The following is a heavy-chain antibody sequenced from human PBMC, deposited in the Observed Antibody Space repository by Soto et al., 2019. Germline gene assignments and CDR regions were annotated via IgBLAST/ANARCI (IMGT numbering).Heavy chain of an antibody. D-gene: IGHD2-15*01. CDR2: INPNSGGT. CDR3: ARDIVVVVAATPRLYYYGMDV. CDR1: GYTFTGYY. J-gene: IGHJ6*02. V-gene: IGHV1-2*02. Sequence: GASVKVSCKASGYTFTGYYMHCVRQAPGQGLEWMGWINPNSGGTNYAQKFQGRVTMTRDTSISTAYMELSRLRSDDTAVYYCARDIVVVVAATPRLYYYGMDVWGQGTTVTVSS.